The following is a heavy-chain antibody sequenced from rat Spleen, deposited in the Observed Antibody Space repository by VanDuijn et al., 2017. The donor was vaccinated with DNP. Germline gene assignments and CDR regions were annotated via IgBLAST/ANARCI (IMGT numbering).Heavy chain of an antibody. D-gene: IGHD1-9*01. V-gene: IGHV5S23*01. CDR2: ISTGGGST. J-gene: IGHJ2*01. Sequence: EVQLVESGGGLVQPGRSLKLSCAAAGFTFSNYDMAWVRQAPKKGLEWVASISTGGGSTYYRDSVKGRFTISRDNAKSSLYLQMDSLRSEDTATYYCAREGYIPFDYWGQGVMVTVSS. CDR3: AREGYIPFDY. CDR1: GFTFSNYD.